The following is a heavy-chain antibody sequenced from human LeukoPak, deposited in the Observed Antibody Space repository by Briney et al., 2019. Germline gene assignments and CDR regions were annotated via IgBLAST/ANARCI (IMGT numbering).Heavy chain of an antibody. V-gene: IGHV3-33*01. CDR2: IWYDGSNK. Sequence: GRSPRLSCAASGFTFSSYGMHWVRQAPGKGLEWVAVIWYDGSNKHYADSVKGRFTISRDNSKNTLYLQMNSLRAEDTAVYYCARCSRDSSGQPLEYYFDYWGQGTLVTVSS. D-gene: IGHD6-19*01. J-gene: IGHJ4*02. CDR3: ARCSRDSSGQPLEYYFDY. CDR1: GFTFSSYG.